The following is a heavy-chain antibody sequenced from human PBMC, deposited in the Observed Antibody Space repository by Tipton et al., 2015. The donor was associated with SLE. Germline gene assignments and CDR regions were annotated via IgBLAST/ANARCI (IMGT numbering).Heavy chain of an antibody. D-gene: IGHD2-15*01. V-gene: IGHV3-53*01. CDR3: AGDSGARVGSYH. CDR2: IYIDGST. J-gene: IGHJ5*02. Sequence: SLRLSCAASGLTVSRNYMTWFRQAPGKGPEWVSVIYIDGSTYYVDSVKGRFTISRDNSKNMLYLQMNSLRAEDTAVYYCAGDSGARVGSYHWGQGALVTVSS. CDR1: GLTVSRNY.